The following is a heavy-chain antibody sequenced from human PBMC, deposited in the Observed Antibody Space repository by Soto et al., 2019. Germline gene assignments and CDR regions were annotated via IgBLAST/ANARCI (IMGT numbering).Heavy chain of an antibody. J-gene: IGHJ4*02. CDR2: IDPSDSYT. CDR1: GYSFTSYW. Sequence: GESLKISCKGSGYSFTSYWISWVRQMPGKGLEWMGRIDPSDSYTNYSPSFQGHVTISADKSISTAYLQWSSLKASDTAMYYCAKEFEGFPDHWGQGSLVTVSS. V-gene: IGHV5-10-1*01. CDR3: AKEFEGFPDH. D-gene: IGHD3-9*01.